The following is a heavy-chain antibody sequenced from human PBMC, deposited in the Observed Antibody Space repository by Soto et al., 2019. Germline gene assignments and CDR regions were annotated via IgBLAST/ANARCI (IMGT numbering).Heavy chain of an antibody. CDR1: RFTFRRYS. J-gene: IGHJ6*02. CDR3: ARDRITIIGVVINYYSGMDV. V-gene: IGHV3-48*04. CDR2: ISRSGTI. Sequence: VGSPKLSCVASRFTFRRYSMNWVRQAAGKGLEWISYISRSGTIYYADSVKGRFTISRDNAKNSLYLQMNSLRAEDTAVYYCARDRITIIGVVINYYSGMDVWGHGTTVT. D-gene: IGHD3-3*01.